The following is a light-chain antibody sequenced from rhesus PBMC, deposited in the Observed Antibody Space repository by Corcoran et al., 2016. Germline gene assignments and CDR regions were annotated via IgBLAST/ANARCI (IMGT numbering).Light chain of an antibody. Sequence: DIQMSQSPSSLSASVGDRVTITCRASQGISSYLNWYQQQPGKDPKLLSYYAKSVESGVPARCRGSGSVTDFTLTISSLQPEDFATYYCQQGNSNPLTFGGGTKVELK. V-gene: IGKV1-32*02. J-gene: IGKJ4*01. CDR3: QQGNSNPLT. CDR2: YAK. CDR1: QGISSY.